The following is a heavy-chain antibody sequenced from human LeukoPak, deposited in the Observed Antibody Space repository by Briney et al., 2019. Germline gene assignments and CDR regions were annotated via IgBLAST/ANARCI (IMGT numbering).Heavy chain of an antibody. CDR2: ISGSGGST. CDR3: AKGRFYYDSSGQRFDY. J-gene: IGHJ4*02. CDR1: GFTFSSYA. V-gene: IGHV3-23*01. D-gene: IGHD3-22*01. Sequence: GGSLRLSCAASGFTFSSYAMSWVRQAPGKGLEWVSAISGSGGSTYYADSVKGRFTISRDNSKNTLYLQMNSLRAEDTAVYYCAKGRFYYDSSGQRFDYWGQGTLVTVST.